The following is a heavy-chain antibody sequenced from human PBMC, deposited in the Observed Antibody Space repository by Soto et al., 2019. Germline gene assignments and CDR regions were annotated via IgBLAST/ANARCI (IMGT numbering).Heavy chain of an antibody. V-gene: IGHV4-34*01. D-gene: IGHD3-16*01. CDR3: ARGKGSLGELAFDY. J-gene: IGHJ4*02. CDR2: INHSGST. Sequence: SETLSLTCAVYGGSFSGYYWSWIRQPPGKGLEWIGEINHSGSTTYNPSLKSRVTISVDTSKNQFSLRLSTVTAADTAVYYCARGKGSLGELAFDYWGQGTLVTVSS. CDR1: GGSFSGYY.